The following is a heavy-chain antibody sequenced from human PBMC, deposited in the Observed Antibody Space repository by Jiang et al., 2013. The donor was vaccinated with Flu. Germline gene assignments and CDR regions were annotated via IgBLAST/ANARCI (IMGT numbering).Heavy chain of an antibody. D-gene: IGHD6-13*01. CDR1: GFTFSSYE. V-gene: IGHV3-48*03. CDR2: ISSSGSTI. CDR3: ARAPRYSSSWLRIHFDY. Sequence: SLRLSCAASGFTFSSYEMNWVRQAPGKGLEWVSYISSSGSTIYYADSVKGRFTISRDNAKNSLYLQMNSLRAEDTAVYYCARAPRYSSSWLRIHFDYWGQGTLVTVSS. J-gene: IGHJ4*02.